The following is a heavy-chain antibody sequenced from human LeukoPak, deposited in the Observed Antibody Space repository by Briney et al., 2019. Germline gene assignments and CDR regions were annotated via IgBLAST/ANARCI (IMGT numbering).Heavy chain of an antibody. CDR1: GFSFSSYV. Sequence: PGGSLRLSCAASGFSFSSYVVTWVRQAPGKGLELVSLISGSGGSTYYTDSVRGRFTISRDNSKNTLYLQMNSLRAEDTAVYYCASSYSSSWYCDYWGQGTLVTVSS. D-gene: IGHD6-13*01. V-gene: IGHV3-23*01. CDR2: ISGSGGST. J-gene: IGHJ4*02. CDR3: ASSYSSSWYCDY.